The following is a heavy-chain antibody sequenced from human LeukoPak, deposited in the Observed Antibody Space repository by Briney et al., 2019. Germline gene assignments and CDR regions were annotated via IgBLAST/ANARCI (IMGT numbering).Heavy chain of an antibody. CDR2: IIPILGIA. CDR3: AIHYYDSSGYSDY. D-gene: IGHD3-22*01. J-gene: IGHJ4*02. CDR1: GGTFSSYT. V-gene: IGHV1-69*02. Sequence: SVKVSCKASGGTFSSYTISWVRQAPGQGLEWMGRIIPILGIANYAQKFQDRVTITADKSTSTAYMELSSLRSEDTAVYYCAIHYYDSSGYSDYWGQGTLVTVSS.